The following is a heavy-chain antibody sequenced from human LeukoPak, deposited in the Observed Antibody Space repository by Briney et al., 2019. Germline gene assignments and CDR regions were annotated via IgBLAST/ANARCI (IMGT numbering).Heavy chain of an antibody. D-gene: IGHD3-3*01. CDR1: GFTFSSYA. CDR2: ISGSGGST. Sequence: GGSLRLSCAASGFTFSSYAMSWVRQAPGKGLEWVSAISGSGGSTYYADSVKGRFTISRDNSKNTLYLQMDSLRAEDTAVYYCAKSSPYYDFWDWDYYYYMDVWGKGTTVTVSS. J-gene: IGHJ6*03. CDR3: AKSSPYYDFWDWDYYYYMDV. V-gene: IGHV3-23*01.